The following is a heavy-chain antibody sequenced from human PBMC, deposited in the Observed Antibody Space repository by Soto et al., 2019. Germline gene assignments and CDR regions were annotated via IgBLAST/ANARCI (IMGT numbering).Heavy chain of an antibody. CDR1: GGSISSGAYY. Sequence: QVQLQESGPGLVTPSQSLSLTCTVSGGSISSGAYYWRWMRQHPGRGLEWIGHISYSGKSDYNPSLESRVAISLDMPRNQFSLKLSSGTAADTAVYYCAASPNADFFDYWGPGALVTVSA. CDR3: AASPNADFFDY. V-gene: IGHV4-31*03. CDR2: ISYSGKS. J-gene: IGHJ4*02.